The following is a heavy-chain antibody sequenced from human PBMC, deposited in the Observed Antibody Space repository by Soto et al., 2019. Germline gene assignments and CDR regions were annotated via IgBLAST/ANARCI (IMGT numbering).Heavy chain of an antibody. CDR3: ATDPEGYCMSVSWYCDY. J-gene: IGHJ4*02. CDR1: GFTFRSYA. CDR2: ISYDGSKT. D-gene: IGHD2-2*01. Sequence: QVQLVESGGGVVQPGRSLRLSCAASGFTFRSYAMHWVRQAPGKGLEWVAIISYDGSKTHYADSVKGRFTISRDISNNTLYLQLNSLRAEDTAVYYCATDPEGYCMSVSWYCDYWGQGTLVTVSS. V-gene: IGHV3-30-3*01.